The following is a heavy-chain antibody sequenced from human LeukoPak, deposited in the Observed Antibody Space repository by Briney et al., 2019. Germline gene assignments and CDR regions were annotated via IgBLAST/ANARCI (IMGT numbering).Heavy chain of an antibody. CDR1: GGSISSGGYS. J-gene: IGHJ3*02. Sequence: PSETLSLTCAVSGGSISSGGYSWSWIRQPPGKGLEWIGYIYHSGSTYYNPSLKSRVTISVDRSKNQFSLKLSSVTAADTAVYYCARGVTLDDVFDIWGQGTMVTVSS. CDR2: IYHSGST. V-gene: IGHV4-30-2*01. CDR3: ARGVTLDDVFDI. D-gene: IGHD4-23*01.